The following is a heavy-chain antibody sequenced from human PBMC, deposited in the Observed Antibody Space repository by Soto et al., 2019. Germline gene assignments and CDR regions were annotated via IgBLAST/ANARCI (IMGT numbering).Heavy chain of an antibody. CDR1: GGSFSGYY. V-gene: IGHV4-34*01. CDR2: INHSGST. Sequence: SETLSLTCAVYGGSFSGYYWSWIRQPPGKGLEWIGEINHSGSTNYNPSLKSRVTISVDTSKNQFSLKLSSVTAADTAVYYCARGNCSSTSCYDTTYYDFWSGPDNFDYWGQGTLVTVSS. D-gene: IGHD2-2*01. CDR3: ARGNCSSTSCYDTTYYDFWSGPDNFDY. J-gene: IGHJ4*02.